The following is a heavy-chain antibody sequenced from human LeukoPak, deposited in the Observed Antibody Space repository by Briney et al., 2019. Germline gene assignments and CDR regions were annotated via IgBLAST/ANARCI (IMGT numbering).Heavy chain of an antibody. CDR3: ARIRSYSSGWYRAVTGSYYYYYYYGMDV. CDR2: IISNEEK. D-gene: IGHD6-19*01. V-gene: IGHV2-26*01. CDR1: GFSLSNARMG. Sequence: SRPVLVKPTETLTLSCIVSGFSLSNARMGGSWIRQPPGIALEWLAHIISNEEKSYCPSLKSRLTIAKDTYKSQVVLTMTNVDPVDTATYYCARIRSYSSGWYRAVTGSYYYYYYYGMDVWGKGTTVTVSS. J-gene: IGHJ6*04.